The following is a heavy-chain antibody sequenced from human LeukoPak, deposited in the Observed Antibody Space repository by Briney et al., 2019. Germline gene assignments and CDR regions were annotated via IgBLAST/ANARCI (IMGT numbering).Heavy chain of an antibody. CDR2: IYHSGST. D-gene: IGHD6-19*01. J-gene: IGHJ1*01. CDR3: ARHDVSPYSTGPHFHH. CDR1: GGSISSSNW. Sequence: SETLSLTCAVSGGSISSSNWWSWVRQPPGKGLEWIGEIYHSGSTNYNPSLKSRVTISVDTSKNQFSLKLSSVTAADTAVFYCARHDVSPYSTGPHFHHWGQGTLVTVSS. V-gene: IGHV4-4*02.